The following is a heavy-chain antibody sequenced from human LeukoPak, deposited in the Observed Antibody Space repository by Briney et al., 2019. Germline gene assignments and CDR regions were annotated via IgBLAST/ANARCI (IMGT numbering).Heavy chain of an antibody. CDR3: ARDFGSYYYDSSGYPQFDY. D-gene: IGHD3-22*01. Sequence: RGSLRLSCAASGFTFSSYAMSWVRQAPGKGLEWVSYISSSSSYTNYADSVKGRFTISRDNAKNSLYLQMNSLRAEDTAVYYCARDFGSYYYDSSGYPQFDYWGQGTLVTVSS. CDR2: ISSSSSYT. CDR1: GFTFSSYA. V-gene: IGHV3-11*05. J-gene: IGHJ4*02.